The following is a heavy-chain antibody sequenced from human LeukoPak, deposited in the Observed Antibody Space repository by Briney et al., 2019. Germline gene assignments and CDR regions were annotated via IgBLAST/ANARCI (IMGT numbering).Heavy chain of an antibody. CDR3: ATDIVVVPAAMEAFDI. CDR2: INPNSGGT. J-gene: IGHJ3*02. D-gene: IGHD2-2*01. Sequence: ASVKVSCQASGYTFTGYYMHWVRQPPGQGLEWMRWINPNSGGTNYAQKFQGRVTMTRDTSISTAYMELSRLRSDDTAVYYRATDIVVVPAAMEAFDIWGQGTMVTVSS. V-gene: IGHV1-2*02. CDR1: GYTFTGYY.